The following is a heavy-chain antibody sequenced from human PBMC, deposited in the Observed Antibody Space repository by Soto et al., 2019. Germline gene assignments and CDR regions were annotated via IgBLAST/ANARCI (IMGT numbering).Heavy chain of an antibody. J-gene: IGHJ6*02. CDR1: GFTFSTYG. CDR2: ISYDGSNK. CDR3: APCFGEARGYYSYGLDV. D-gene: IGHD3-10*01. V-gene: IGHV3-30*03. Sequence: QVQLVESGGGVVQPGRSLRLSCAASGFTFSTYGMHWVRQAPGKGLEWVAAISYDGSNKYYAASMKGRSTISRDNPNNALFLQMPRLGPVDTAVYSCAPCFGEARGYYSYGLDVWGQGTTVTVSS.